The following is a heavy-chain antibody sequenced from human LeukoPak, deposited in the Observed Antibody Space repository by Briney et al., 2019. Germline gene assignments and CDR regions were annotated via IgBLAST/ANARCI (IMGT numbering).Heavy chain of an antibody. D-gene: IGHD3-3*01. CDR3: ARDDYDFWSGYRHGLDY. V-gene: IGHV3-7*01. CDR1: GFTFSDYY. J-gene: IGHJ4*02. CDR2: IKQDGSEK. Sequence: LPGGSLRLSCAASGFTFSDYYMSWVRQAPGKGLEWVANIKQDGSEKYYVDSVKGRFTISRDNAKNSLYLQMNSLRAEDTAVYYCARDDYDFWSGYRHGLDYWGQGTLVTVSS.